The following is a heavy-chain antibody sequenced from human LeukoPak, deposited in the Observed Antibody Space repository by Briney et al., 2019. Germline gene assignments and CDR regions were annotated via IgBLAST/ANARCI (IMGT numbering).Heavy chain of an antibody. CDR1: GVSFSTYY. V-gene: IGHV4-34*01. CDR2: VNHSGYT. Sequence: SETLSLTCDVSGVSFSTYYWSWLRQSPEKGLEWIGGVNHSGYTNYNPSLKGRVTISVDTSKNQFSLKLSSVTAADTAVYYCARQLYGSDYWGQGTLVTASS. J-gene: IGHJ4*02. D-gene: IGHD4-17*01. CDR3: ARQLYGSDY.